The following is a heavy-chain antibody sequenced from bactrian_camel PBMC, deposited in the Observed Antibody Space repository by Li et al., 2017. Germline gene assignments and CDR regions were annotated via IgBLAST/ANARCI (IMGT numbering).Heavy chain of an antibody. Sequence: HVQLVESGGGSVQPGGSLRLSCGASGYTYSSNCMGWFRQAPGKEREGVAFVYFGGSRTYYADSVKGRFTISRDAAKTTLYLQMNDLKFEDSAMYYCATGVYCAHELSPDEYDVWGPGTQVTVS. V-gene: IGHV3S1*01. CDR1: GYTYSSNC. D-gene: IGHD3*01. CDR2: VYFGGSRT. CDR3: ATGVYCAHELSPDEYDV. J-gene: IGHJ4*01.